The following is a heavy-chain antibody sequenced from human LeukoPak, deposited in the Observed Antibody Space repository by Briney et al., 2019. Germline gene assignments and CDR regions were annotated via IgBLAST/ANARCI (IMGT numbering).Heavy chain of an antibody. V-gene: IGHV3-21*01. J-gene: IGHJ4*02. CDR3: ARSIPMAHYYDSSGYTGY. CDR2: ISSSSSYI. D-gene: IGHD3-22*01. CDR1: GFTFSSYS. Sequence: GGSLRLSCAASGFTFSSYSMNWVRQAPGKGLEWVSSISSSSSYIYYADSVKGRFTISRDNAKNSLYLQMNSLRAEDTAVYYCARSIPMAHYYDSSGYTGYWGQGTLVTVSS.